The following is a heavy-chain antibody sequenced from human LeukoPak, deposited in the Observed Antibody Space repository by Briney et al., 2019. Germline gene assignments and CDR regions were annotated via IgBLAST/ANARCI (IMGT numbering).Heavy chain of an antibody. CDR1: GFTFSSYS. Sequence: PGGSLRLSCSASGFTFSSYSMHWVRQAPGKGLEWVAVISYDGNNKYDADSVKGRFTISRDNSKNTLYLQMNSLRAEDTAVYYCARGVDYYENSGTIDYWGQGTLVTVSS. J-gene: IGHJ4*02. CDR3: ARGVDYYENSGTIDY. V-gene: IGHV3-30-3*01. CDR2: ISYDGNNK. D-gene: IGHD3-22*01.